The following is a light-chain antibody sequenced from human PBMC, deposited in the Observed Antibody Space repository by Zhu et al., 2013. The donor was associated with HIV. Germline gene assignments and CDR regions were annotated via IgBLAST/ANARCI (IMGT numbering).Light chain of an antibody. CDR3: QHYGTSPST. CDR1: QSVRGDF. J-gene: IGKJ2*02. Sequence: DIVLTQSPGTLSLSPGERATLSCRASQSVRGDFLAWYQQKPGQAPRVVIYGASSRATGIPDRFSGSGSGTEFTLTITRLEPEDFAVYYCQHYGTSPSTFGQGTKLEIK. CDR2: GAS. V-gene: IGKV3-20*01.